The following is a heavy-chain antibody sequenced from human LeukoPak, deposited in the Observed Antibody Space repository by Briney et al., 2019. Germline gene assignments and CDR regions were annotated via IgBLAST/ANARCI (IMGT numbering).Heavy chain of an antibody. J-gene: IGHJ6*02. CDR3: ARHPDYGMDV. Sequence: ASVKVSCKASGGTFSSYAISWVRQAPGQGLEWMGGIIPIFGTANYAQKFQGRVTITADGSTSTAYMELSSLRSEDTAVYYCARHPDYGMDVWGQGTTVTVSS. CDR2: IIPIFGTA. V-gene: IGHV1-69*13. CDR1: GGTFSSYA.